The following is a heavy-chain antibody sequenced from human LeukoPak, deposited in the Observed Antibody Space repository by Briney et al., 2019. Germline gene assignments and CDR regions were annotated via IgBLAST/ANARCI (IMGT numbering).Heavy chain of an antibody. CDR1: GFTFSTYW. CDR2: IKRDGSEK. V-gene: IGHV3-7*01. Sequence: GGSLRLSCAASGFTFSTYWMSWVRQAPGRGLERVASIKRDGSEKYYVHSVKGRFTISRGNAKNSVYLQMTSLGAEDTAVYYCATPGSGIWCFDYWGQGTLLTVSS. D-gene: IGHD6-13*01. CDR3: ATPGSGIWCFDY. J-gene: IGHJ4*02.